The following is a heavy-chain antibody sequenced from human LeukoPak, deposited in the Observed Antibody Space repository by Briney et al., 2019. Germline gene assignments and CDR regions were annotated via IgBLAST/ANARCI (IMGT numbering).Heavy chain of an antibody. Sequence: VASVKVSCKASGGTFSTYAISWVRQAPGQGLEWMGRIIPILDVANYPQRFQGRVTITADKSTSTVYMELSGLRSEDTAVYFCARGSTHYYDSSGYYYNYWGQGTLVTVSS. CDR1: GGTFSTYA. J-gene: IGHJ4*02. CDR3: ARGSTHYYDSSGYYYNY. CDR2: IIPILDVA. V-gene: IGHV1-69*04. D-gene: IGHD3-22*01.